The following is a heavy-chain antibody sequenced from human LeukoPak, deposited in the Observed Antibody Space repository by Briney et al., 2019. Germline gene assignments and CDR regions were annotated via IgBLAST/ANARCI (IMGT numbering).Heavy chain of an antibody. CDR2: IHISGST. V-gene: IGHV4-4*07. CDR1: GGSISSYY. CDR3: ARDYTSSGYYYYMDV. J-gene: IGHJ6*03. D-gene: IGHD6-6*01. Sequence: SETLSLTCTVSGGSISSYYWSWIRQPAGKGLEWIGRIHISGSTNYNPSLKSRVTMSVDTSKNQFSLKLSSVTAADTAVYYCARDYTSSGYYYYMDVWGKGTTVTVSS.